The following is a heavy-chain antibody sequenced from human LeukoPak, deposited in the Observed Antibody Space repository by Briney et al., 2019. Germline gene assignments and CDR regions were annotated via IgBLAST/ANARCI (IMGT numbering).Heavy chain of an antibody. J-gene: IGHJ3*02. D-gene: IGHD4-17*01. CDR3: ARPRAAVTRLSSFDM. Sequence: GGSLRLSCAASGFTFSSYGMHWVRQAPGKGLVWVAFIRYDGSNKYYADSVKGRFTISRDNSKNTLYLQMSSLRGDDTAVYYCARPRAAVTRLSSFDMWGQGTMVTVSS. CDR1: GFTFSSYG. V-gene: IGHV3-30*02. CDR2: IRYDGSNK.